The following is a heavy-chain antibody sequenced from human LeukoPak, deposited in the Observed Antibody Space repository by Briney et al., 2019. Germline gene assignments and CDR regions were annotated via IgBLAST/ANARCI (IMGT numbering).Heavy chain of an antibody. CDR3: ARALQYDFWSDSSYYFYMDV. D-gene: IGHD3-3*01. CDR2: MNPNNGNT. CDR1: GYTFTSYD. V-gene: IGHV1-8*01. Sequence: ASVKVSCKASGYTFTSYDINWVRQATGQGLEWMGWMNPNNGNTGYAQKFQDRVTITMNTSISTAYMELSSPRSEDTAVYYCARALQYDFWSDSSYYFYMDVWGKGTTVTVSS. J-gene: IGHJ6*03.